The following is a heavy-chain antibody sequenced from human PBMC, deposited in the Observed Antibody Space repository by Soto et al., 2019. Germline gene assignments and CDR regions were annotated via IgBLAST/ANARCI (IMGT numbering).Heavy chain of an antibody. D-gene: IGHD1-1*01. J-gene: IGHJ3*02. CDR3: AKEPLEVSGRNAFNI. CDR1: GFTFSRYG. Sequence: QVQLVKPGGGVVRPGRSLSLSCAASGFTFSRYGMHWVRQPPGKGLDWVAVISYNGGAQYYADAVKGRFTISRDNSRNTLYLQMNSLGPEDTAVYYCAKEPLEVSGRNAFNIWGQGTTVTASS. V-gene: IGHV3-30*18. CDR2: ISYNGGAQ.